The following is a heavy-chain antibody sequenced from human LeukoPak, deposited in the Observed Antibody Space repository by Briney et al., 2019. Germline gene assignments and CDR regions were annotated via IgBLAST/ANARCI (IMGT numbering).Heavy chain of an antibody. V-gene: IGHV4-4*07. J-gene: IGHJ4*02. Sequence: SETLSLTCTVSGDSISRYYWSWLRQPAEKGLEWIGRNYSSGSTNYNPSLKSRVTMSADTSKNQFSLRLSSLTAADTAVYVCARDCCCHNSGFFGYWGQGTLVTVSS. CDR2: NYSSGST. CDR1: GDSISRYY. CDR3: ARDCCCHNSGFFGY. D-gene: IGHD3-22*01.